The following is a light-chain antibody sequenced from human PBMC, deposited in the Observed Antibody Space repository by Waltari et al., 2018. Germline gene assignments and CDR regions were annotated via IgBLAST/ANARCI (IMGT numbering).Light chain of an antibody. CDR2: WAS. Sequence: DIVMTQSPDSLLVSLGERATISCNSSPSILYTSNDKNYLAGYQQKAGQPPRLLVHWASIRESGVPDRFRGSGSGTDFTLTISNLQPEDVAFYWCQQYFNSPIAFGQGTRLEIK. V-gene: IGKV4-1*01. CDR3: QQYFNSPIA. J-gene: IGKJ5*01. CDR1: PSILYTSNDKNY.